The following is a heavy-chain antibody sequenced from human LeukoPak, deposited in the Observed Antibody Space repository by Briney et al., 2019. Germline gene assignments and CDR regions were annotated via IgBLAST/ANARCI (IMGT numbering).Heavy chain of an antibody. CDR1: GFTFGSYA. D-gene: IGHD6-19*01. Sequence: GGSLRLSYVASGFTFGSYAMSWVRQAPGKGLEWVSGISGSDDNTYYADSVKGRFTISRDNSKNTLYLQMNSLRAEDTAVYYCAKDRWLGRYYYYYGMDVWGQGTTVTVSS. V-gene: IGHV3-23*01. J-gene: IGHJ6*02. CDR2: ISGSDDNT. CDR3: AKDRWLGRYYYYYGMDV.